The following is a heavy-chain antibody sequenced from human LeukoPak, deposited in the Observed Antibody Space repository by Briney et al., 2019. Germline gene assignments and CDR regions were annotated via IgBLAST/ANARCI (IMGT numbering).Heavy chain of an antibody. D-gene: IGHD3-10*01. CDR1: GGSFSGYY. CDR3: AIPKLRFSGSYYRALDY. J-gene: IGHJ4*02. V-gene: IGHV4-34*01. Sequence: PSETLSLTCAVYGGSFSGYYWSWIRQPPGKGLEWIGEINHSGSTNYNPSLKSRVTISVDTSKNQFSLKLSSVTATDTAVYYCAIPKLRFSGSYYRALDYWGQGTLVTVSS. CDR2: INHSGST.